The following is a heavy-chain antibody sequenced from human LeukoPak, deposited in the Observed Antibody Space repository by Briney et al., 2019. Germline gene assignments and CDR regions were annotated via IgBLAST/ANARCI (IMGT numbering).Heavy chain of an antibody. CDR1: GYTFTDYY. V-gene: IGHV1-2*02. CDR2: INPTSGGT. Sequence: ASVKVSCKASGYTFTDYYMHWVRQAPGQGLEWMGWINPTSGGTNYAQKFQGRLTLTRDTSITTVYMELSRLRSDDTAVYYCARVNWMNDCWGQGTLVTVSS. D-gene: IGHD2-2*03. CDR3: ARVNWMNDC. J-gene: IGHJ4*02.